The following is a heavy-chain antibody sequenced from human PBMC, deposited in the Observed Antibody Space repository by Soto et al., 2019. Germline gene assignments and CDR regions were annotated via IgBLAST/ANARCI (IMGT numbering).Heavy chain of an antibody. V-gene: IGHV5-10-1*01. Sequence: PGESLKISCKGSGYSFTSYWISWVRQMPGKGLEWMGRIDPSDSYTNYSPSFQGHVTISADKSISTAYLQWSSLKASDTAMYYCARHTAYCGGDCNAFDIWGQGTMATVSS. CDR3: ARHTAYCGGDCNAFDI. D-gene: IGHD2-21*02. CDR2: IDPSDSYT. CDR1: GYSFTSYW. J-gene: IGHJ3*02.